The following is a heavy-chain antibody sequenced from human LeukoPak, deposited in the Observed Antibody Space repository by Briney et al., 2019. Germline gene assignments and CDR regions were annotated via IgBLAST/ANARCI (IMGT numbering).Heavy chain of an antibody. V-gene: IGHV3-66*03. Sequence: GGSLRLSCAASGFAVSNNYMRWVRQAPGKGLEWVSSIYSRGSTSYVDSVKGRFTISRDNSKNTLFLQMNSLRVEDTAVYYCTRDYYGPWGQGTLVTVSS. D-gene: IGHD3-22*01. CDR1: GFAVSNNY. J-gene: IGHJ5*02. CDR2: IYSRGST. CDR3: TRDYYGP.